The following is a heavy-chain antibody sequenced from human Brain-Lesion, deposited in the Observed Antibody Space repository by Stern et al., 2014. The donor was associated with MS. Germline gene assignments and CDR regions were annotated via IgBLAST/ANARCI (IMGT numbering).Heavy chain of an antibody. D-gene: IGHD3-3*01. CDR1: GFTFGNYW. CDR3: ARVYNTIYGIVTQRGSGMDV. V-gene: IGHV3-7*01. CDR2: IKEDGTEK. J-gene: IGHJ6*02. Sequence: EDQLVESGGGLVQPGGSLTISCTAAGFTFGNYWVTWVRQARGKGLEGVANIKEDGTEKNYVDSVKGRFTISRDNAGQSLDLQMNSLKVEDTALYYCARVYNTIYGIVTQRGSGMDVWGQGTTVIVSS.